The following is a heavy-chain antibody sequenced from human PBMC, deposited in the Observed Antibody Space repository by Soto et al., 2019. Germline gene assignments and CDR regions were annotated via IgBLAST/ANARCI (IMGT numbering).Heavy chain of an antibody. Sequence: QVQLVQSGAEVKKPGSSVKVSCKASGGTFSSYAISWVRQAPGQGLEWMGGIIPIFGTANYAQKFQGRVTITADASPSTASMELGRLSSYATAVYCCARDEGGGSILPPYCSSKSWAYYYCMDVWGQGATVTVCS. CDR2: IIPIFGTA. D-gene: IGHD2-2*01. V-gene: IGHV1-69*01. J-gene: IGHJ6*02. CDR3: ARDEGGGSILPPYCSSKSWAYYYCMDV. CDR1: GGTFSSYA.